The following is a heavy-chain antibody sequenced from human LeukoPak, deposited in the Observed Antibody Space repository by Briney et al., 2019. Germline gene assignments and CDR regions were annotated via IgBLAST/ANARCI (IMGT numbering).Heavy chain of an antibody. J-gene: IGHJ4*02. V-gene: IGHV1-69*13. D-gene: IGHD3-22*01. CDR3: AKPKSSYYDGSGYYYDY. CDR1: GGTFSSYA. CDR2: IIPIFGTA. Sequence: GASVKVPCKASGGTFSSYAISWVRQAPGQGLEWMGGIIPIFGTANYAQKFQVRVTMTEDPSTDTAYMELSSLRSEDTAVYYCAKPKSSYYDGSGYYYDYWGQGTLVTVSS.